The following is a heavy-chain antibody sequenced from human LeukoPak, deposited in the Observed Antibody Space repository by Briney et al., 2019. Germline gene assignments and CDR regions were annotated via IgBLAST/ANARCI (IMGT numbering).Heavy chain of an antibody. CDR2: ISGSGGST. V-gene: IGHV3-23*01. J-gene: IGHJ4*02. D-gene: IGHD4-17*01. CDR3: AKPVYGDYGRVY. CDR1: GFTFSSYA. Sequence: PGGSLRLSCAASGFTFSSYAMSWVRQTPGKGLEWVSAISGSGGSTYYADSVKGRFTISRDNSKNTLYLQMNRLRAEDTAVYYCAKPVYGDYGRVYWGQGTLVTVSS.